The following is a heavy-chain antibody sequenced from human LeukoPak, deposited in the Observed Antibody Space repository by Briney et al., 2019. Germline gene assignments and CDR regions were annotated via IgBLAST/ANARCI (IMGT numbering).Heavy chain of an antibody. CDR2: IIPALNIT. CDR1: GGTFSSSA. Sequence: ASVKVSCKTSGGTFSSSAITWVRQAPGQGLEWMGRIIPALNITSFAQKFQGRVTITADTSTSTAYMELSSLRSEETAVYYCARDQGLTAPPPYGLDVWGQGTTVTVSS. J-gene: IGHJ6*02. D-gene: IGHD5-18*01. CDR3: ARDQGLTAPPPYGLDV. V-gene: IGHV1-69*04.